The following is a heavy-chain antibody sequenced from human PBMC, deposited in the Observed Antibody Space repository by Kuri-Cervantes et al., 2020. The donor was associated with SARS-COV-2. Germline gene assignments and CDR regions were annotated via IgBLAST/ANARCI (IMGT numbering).Heavy chain of an antibody. CDR2: ISSSSSYI. Sequence: GESLKISCAASGFTFSSYSMNWVRQAPGKGLEWVSSISSSSSYIYYADSVKGRFTISRDNSKNSLYLQMNSLRTEDTALYYCAKAGPADLRFLEWLLAAGDYYYYYGMDVWGQGTTVTVSS. CDR1: GFTFSSYS. V-gene: IGHV3-21*04. CDR3: AKAGPADLRFLEWLLAAGDYYYYYGMDV. D-gene: IGHD3-3*01. J-gene: IGHJ6*02.